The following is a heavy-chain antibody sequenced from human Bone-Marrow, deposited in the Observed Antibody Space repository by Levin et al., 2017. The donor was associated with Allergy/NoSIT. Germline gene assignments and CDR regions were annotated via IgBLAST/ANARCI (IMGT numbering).Heavy chain of an antibody. CDR1: GFSFQSYS. V-gene: IGHV3-48*02. Sequence: GESLKISCAASGFSFQSYSMQWVRQAPGKGLEWVSFISSSSRIICYADSVKGRFTISRDNANNSLFLQMNDLRDEDTAVYYCARDRWEDDGDTLGADYFQDWGQGTLVTVSS. D-gene: IGHD4-17*01. J-gene: IGHJ1*01. CDR3: ARDRWEDDGDTLGADYFQD. CDR2: ISSSSRII.